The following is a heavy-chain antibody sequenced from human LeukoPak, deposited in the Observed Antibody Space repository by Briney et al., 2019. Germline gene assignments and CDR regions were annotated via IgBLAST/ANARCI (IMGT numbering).Heavy chain of an antibody. V-gene: IGHV1-2*04. J-gene: IGHJ4*02. D-gene: IGHD3-10*01. CDR2: INPNSGGT. Sequence: ASVNVSCKASGYTFTGYYMHWVRQAPGQGLEWMGWINPNSGGTNYAQKFQGWVTMTRDTSISTAYMELSRLRSDDTAVYYCAREGSGSQGQAFDYWGQGTLVTVSS. CDR3: AREGSGSQGQAFDY. CDR1: GYTFTGYY.